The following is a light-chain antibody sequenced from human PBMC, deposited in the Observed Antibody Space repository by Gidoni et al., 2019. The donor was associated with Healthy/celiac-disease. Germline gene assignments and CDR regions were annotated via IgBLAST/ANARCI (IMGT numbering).Light chain of an antibody. CDR3: QQRSNWPRT. CDR2: DAS. CDR1: QSVISY. J-gene: IGKJ1*01. V-gene: IGKV3-11*01. Sequence: EIVLPQSPATLSLSPGQSATLSCRARQSVISYVTWYQQKPGHAPRLLIYDASNRATGIPARVRGSGSGTDFTLTISSLEPEDFAVYYCQQRSNWPRTFGQGTKVEIK.